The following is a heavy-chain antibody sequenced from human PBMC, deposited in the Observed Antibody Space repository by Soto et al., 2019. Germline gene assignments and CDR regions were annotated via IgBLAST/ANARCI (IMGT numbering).Heavy chain of an antibody. CDR2: ISSSSSSYI. Sequence: GSLRLSCAASVFTFSSYSMNWVRQAPGKGLEWVSSISSSSSSYIYYADSVKGRFTISRDNAKNSLYLQMNSLRAEDTAVYYCARDYDFSGWFDPWGQGTLVTVSS. CDR3: ARDYDFSGWFDP. V-gene: IGHV3-21*01. D-gene: IGHD3-3*01. CDR1: VFTFSSYS. J-gene: IGHJ5*02.